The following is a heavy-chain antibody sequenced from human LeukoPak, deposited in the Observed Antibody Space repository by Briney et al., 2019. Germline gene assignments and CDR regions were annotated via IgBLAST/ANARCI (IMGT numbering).Heavy chain of an antibody. J-gene: IGHJ5*02. Sequence: ASVKVSFTASGGTFSSYAISWVRQAPGQGLERMGGIIPIFGTANYAQKFQGRVTITADESTSTAYMELSSLRSEDTAVYYCARDPNTGWFDPWGQGTLVTVSS. CDR3: ARDPNTGWFDP. CDR1: GGTFSSYA. V-gene: IGHV1-69*13. CDR2: IIPIFGTA. D-gene: IGHD1-14*01.